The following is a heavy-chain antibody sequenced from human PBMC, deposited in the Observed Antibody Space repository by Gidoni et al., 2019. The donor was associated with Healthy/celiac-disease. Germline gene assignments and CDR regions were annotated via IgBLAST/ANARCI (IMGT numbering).Heavy chain of an antibody. CDR2: INPNSGGT. Sequence: QVQLVQSGAEVKRPGASVKVSCKASVYTFTGYYMHWVRQAPGQGLEWMGWINPNSGGTNYAQKFQGRVTMTRDTSISTAYMELSRLRSDDTAVYYCAREVGTRARWFDPWGQGTLVTVSS. CDR3: AREVGTRARWFDP. J-gene: IGHJ5*02. CDR1: VYTFTGYY. V-gene: IGHV1-2*02. D-gene: IGHD1-1*01.